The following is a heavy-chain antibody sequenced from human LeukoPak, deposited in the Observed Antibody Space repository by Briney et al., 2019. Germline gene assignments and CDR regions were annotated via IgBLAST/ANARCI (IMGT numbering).Heavy chain of an antibody. CDR3: AKWGDYDVLTGYYVSDY. J-gene: IGHJ4*02. D-gene: IGHD3-9*01. CDR1: GFTFSNYA. V-gene: IGHV3-23*01. CDR2: ITGSGGNT. Sequence: GASLRLSCAASGFTFSNYAMSWVRQAPGKGLEWVSAITGSGGNTYYADSVKGRFTISRDNPKNPVFLQMNSLRAEDTAVYYCAKWGDYDVLTGYYVSDYWGQGTLVTVSS.